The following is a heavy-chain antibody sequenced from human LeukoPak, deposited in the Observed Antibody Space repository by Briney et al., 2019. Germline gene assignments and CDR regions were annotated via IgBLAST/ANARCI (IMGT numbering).Heavy chain of an antibody. CDR2: IYYSGVT. CDR3: AREGAYCGGDCYLDY. V-gene: IGHV4-31*11. Sequence: PSETLSLTCAVSGGSIRSDGYYWSWIRQYPGKGLECIGYIYYSGVTYYNPSLKSRVTISVDTSTNQLSLKLSSVTAADSAVYYCAREGAYCGGDCYLDYWGQGTLVTVSS. CDR1: GGSIRSDGYY. J-gene: IGHJ4*02. D-gene: IGHD2-21*02.